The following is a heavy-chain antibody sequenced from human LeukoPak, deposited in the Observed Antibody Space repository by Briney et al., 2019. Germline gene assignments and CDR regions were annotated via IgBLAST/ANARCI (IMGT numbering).Heavy chain of an antibody. V-gene: IGHV3-30-3*01. J-gene: IGHJ6*02. D-gene: IGHD3-22*01. Sequence: GGSLRLSCAASGFTFSSYAMHWVRQAPGKGLEWVAVISYDGSNKYYADSVKGRFTISRDNSKNTLYLQMNSLRAKDTAVYYCARDKVVIRFYYYYYGMDVWGQGTTVTVSS. CDR3: ARDKVVIRFYYYYYGMDV. CDR2: ISYDGSNK. CDR1: GFTFSSYA.